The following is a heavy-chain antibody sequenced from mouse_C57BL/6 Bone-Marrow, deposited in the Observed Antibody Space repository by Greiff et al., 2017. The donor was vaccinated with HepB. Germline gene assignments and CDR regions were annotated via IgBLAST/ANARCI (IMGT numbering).Heavy chain of an antibody. CDR1: GFTFSSYG. J-gene: IGHJ4*01. CDR2: ISSGGSYT. Sequence: EVKLVESGGDLVKPGGSLKLSCAASGFTFSSYGMSWVRQTPDKRLEWVATISSGGSYTYYPDSVKGRFTISRDNAKNTLYLQMSSLKSEDTAMYYCARHHYGSLYYYDMDDWGKGTSVTVAS. CDR3: ARHHYGSLYYYDMDD. V-gene: IGHV5-6*01. D-gene: IGHD1-1*01.